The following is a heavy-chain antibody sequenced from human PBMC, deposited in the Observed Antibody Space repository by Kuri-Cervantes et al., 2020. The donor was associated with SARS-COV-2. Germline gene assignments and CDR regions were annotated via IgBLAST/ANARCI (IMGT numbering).Heavy chain of an antibody. Sequence: SETLSLTCAVYGGSFSDYSWSWIRRPPGKGLEWIGEVNHSGSTNYNPSLKSRVTISVDTSKNQFSLKLSSVTAADTAVYYCARGTLGITMIVVVNAYYYYGMDVWGQGTTVTVSS. CDR3: ARGTLGITMIVVVNAYYYYGMDV. D-gene: IGHD3-22*01. J-gene: IGHJ6*02. V-gene: IGHV4-34*01. CDR2: VNHSGST. CDR1: GGSFSDYS.